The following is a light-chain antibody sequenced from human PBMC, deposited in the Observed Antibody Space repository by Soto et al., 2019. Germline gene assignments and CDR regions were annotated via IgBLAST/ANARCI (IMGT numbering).Light chain of an antibody. J-gene: IGKJ4*01. CDR3: QQYGSSTLT. Sequence: EIVLTQSPGTLSLSPGERATLSCRASQSIRSSYLAWYQQKPGQAPRLLIYDASGRATGTPDRFSGSASGTDFTLTISRLEPEDFAVYYCQQYGSSTLTFGGGTKVDIK. CDR1: QSIRSSY. V-gene: IGKV3-20*01. CDR2: DAS.